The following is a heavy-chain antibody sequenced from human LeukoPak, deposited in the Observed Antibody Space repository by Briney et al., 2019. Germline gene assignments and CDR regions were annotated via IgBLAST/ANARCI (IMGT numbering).Heavy chain of an antibody. CDR1: VFTSANYW. D-gene: IGHD6-13*01. Sequence: GGSLRLSCKVSVFTSANYWMSWVRQAPGKGLEWVSHISRSGDYTNYADSVKGRFTISRDNARNSLFLQMNSLRAEDTAVYYCARRGGSSRGSQGDDYWGQGTQVTVSS. CDR3: ARRGGSSRGSQGDDY. CDR2: ISRSGDYT. J-gene: IGHJ4*02. V-gene: IGHV3-11*03.